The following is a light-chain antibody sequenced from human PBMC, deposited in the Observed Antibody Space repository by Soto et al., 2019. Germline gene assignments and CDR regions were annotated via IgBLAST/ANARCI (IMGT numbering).Light chain of an antibody. CDR3: QQYGSSGT. Sequence: EIVMTQSPATLSVSPGERATLSCRANQSVSSSYLAWYQQKPGQAPRLLIYGASSRATGIPDRFSGSGSGTDFTLTISRLEPEDFAVYYCQQYGSSGTFGQGTKVDIK. CDR2: GAS. V-gene: IGKV3-20*01. CDR1: QSVSSSY. J-gene: IGKJ1*01.